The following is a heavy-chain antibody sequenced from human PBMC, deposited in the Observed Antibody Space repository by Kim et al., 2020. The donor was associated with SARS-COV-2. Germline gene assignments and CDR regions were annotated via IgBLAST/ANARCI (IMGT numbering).Heavy chain of an antibody. D-gene: IGHD4-4*01. V-gene: IGHV4-39*01. Sequence: SETLSLTCTVSGDSISNNNYYWGWIRQPPGKGLEWVGSINSRGSTYYNPSLKSRITISVDTSKNQFSLKVTSMTAADTAAYYCARQRPAETDSENSDDSVDNSDDSSEGVFDIWGQGTMV. CDR2: INSRGST. J-gene: IGHJ3*02. CDR3: ARQRPAETDSENSDDSVDNSDDSSEGVFDI. CDR1: GDSISNNNYY.